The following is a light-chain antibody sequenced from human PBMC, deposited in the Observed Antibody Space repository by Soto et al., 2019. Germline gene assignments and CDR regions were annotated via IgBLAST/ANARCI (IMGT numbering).Light chain of an antibody. CDR1: SSDVGGYDY. V-gene: IGLV2-14*01. CDR2: DVT. CDR3: SSYTSSTSYV. J-gene: IGLJ1*01. Sequence: QSALTQPASVSGSPGQSITISCTGTSSDVGGYDYVSWYQQHPGKAPKLMIYDVTNRPSGVFNRFSGSNSGNTASLTFFGLQAEDEASYYCSSYTSSTSYVFGTGTKSPS.